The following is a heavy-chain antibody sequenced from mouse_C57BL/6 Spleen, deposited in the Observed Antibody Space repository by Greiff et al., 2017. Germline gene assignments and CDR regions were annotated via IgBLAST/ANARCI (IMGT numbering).Heavy chain of an antibody. Sequence: EVKLVESGPGLVKPSQSLSLTCSVTGYSITSGYYWNWIRQFPGNKLEWMGYISYDGSNKYNPSLKNRISITRDTSKNQFFLKLNSVTTEDTATYYCAREHYGSSYWYFDVWGTGTSVTVSS. CDR1: GYSITSGYY. D-gene: IGHD1-1*01. V-gene: IGHV3-6*01. CDR2: ISYDGSN. J-gene: IGHJ1*03. CDR3: AREHYGSSYWYFDV.